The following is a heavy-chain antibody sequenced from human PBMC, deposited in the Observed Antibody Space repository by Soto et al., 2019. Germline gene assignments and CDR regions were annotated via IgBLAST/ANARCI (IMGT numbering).Heavy chain of an antibody. CDR3: AKVGARDAFDI. CDR1: GFTFSSYA. J-gene: IGHJ3*02. Sequence: EVQLLESGGGLVQPGGSLRLSCAASGFTFSSYAMSWVRQAPGKGLEWVSDISGSGGSTYYADSVKGRFTISKDNSKNTLYLQMNILRDEDTAVYYCAKVGARDAFDIWGQGTMVTVSS. V-gene: IGHV3-23*01. D-gene: IGHD1-26*01. CDR2: ISGSGGST.